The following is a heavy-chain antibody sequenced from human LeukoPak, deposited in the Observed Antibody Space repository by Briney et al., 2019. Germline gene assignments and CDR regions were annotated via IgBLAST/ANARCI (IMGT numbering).Heavy chain of an antibody. CDR1: GFTFSSYS. Sequence: PGGSLRLSCAASGFTFSSYSMNWVRQAPGKGLEWVSSIRSSSSYIYYADSVKGRFTISRDNAKNSLYLQMNSLRAEDTAVYYCATGLNLPIDYWGQGILVTVSS. CDR3: ATGLNLPIDY. CDR2: IRSSSSYI. J-gene: IGHJ4*02. D-gene: IGHD1-14*01. V-gene: IGHV3-21*01.